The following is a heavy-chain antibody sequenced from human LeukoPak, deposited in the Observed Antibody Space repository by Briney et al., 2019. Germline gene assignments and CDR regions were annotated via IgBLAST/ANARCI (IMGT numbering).Heavy chain of an antibody. CDR3: ARGGYYYDSSGYRVHYYYYYMDV. V-gene: IGHV1-2*02. J-gene: IGHJ6*03. CDR1: GYTFTGYY. D-gene: IGHD3-22*01. CDR2: INHNSGNK. Sequence: ASVKVSCKASGYTFTGYYMHWVRQAPGKGLEWMGWINHNSGNKNYAHKVQGRVTMTRDKSNSTAYMEPRSLRPDDTAVYSCARGGYYYDSSGYRVHYYYYYMDVWGKGTTVTISS.